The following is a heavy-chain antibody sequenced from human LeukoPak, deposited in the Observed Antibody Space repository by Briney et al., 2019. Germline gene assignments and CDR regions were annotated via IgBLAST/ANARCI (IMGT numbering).Heavy chain of an antibody. V-gene: IGHV3-23*01. J-gene: IGHJ4*02. D-gene: IGHD3-10*01. CDR1: GFTFSSYA. CDR3: AKGLLWFGELTDFDY. Sequence: GGSLRLSCAASGFTFSSYAMSWVRQAPGKGLEWDSAISGSGGSTYYADSVKGRFTISRDNSKNTLYLQMNSLRAEDTAVYCCAKGLLWFGELTDFDYWGQGTLVTVSS. CDR2: ISGSGGST.